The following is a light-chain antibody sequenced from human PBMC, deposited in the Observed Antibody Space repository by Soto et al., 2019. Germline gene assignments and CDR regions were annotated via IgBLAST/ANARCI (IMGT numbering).Light chain of an antibody. J-gene: IGKJ4*01. CDR2: GAS. Sequence: IQITQSPSSLSASVGDRVTINCRASQTIVRYLHWYQQKSGEPPKLLIYGASILQRGVPARFSGSGSETHFTLTINSLQPEDFATYYCQQSFRTPLTFGGGTKVEIK. V-gene: IGKV1-39*01. CDR1: QTIVRY. CDR3: QQSFRTPLT.